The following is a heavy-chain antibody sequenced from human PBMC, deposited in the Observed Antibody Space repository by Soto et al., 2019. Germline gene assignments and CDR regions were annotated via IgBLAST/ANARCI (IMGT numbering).Heavy chain of an antibody. Sequence: SETLSLTCTVSGGSISSSSYYWGWIRQPPGKGLEWIGSIYYSGSTYYNPSLKSRVTISVDTSKNQFSLKLSSVTAADTAVYYCARKVATITFGFDYWGQGTLVTVSS. CDR2: IYYSGST. J-gene: IGHJ4*02. CDR1: GGSISSSSYY. D-gene: IGHD5-12*01. CDR3: ARKVATITFGFDY. V-gene: IGHV4-39*01.